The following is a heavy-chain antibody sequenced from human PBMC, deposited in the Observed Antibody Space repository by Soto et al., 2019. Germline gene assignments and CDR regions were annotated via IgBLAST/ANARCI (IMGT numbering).Heavy chain of an antibody. CDR1: GFSFGNDW. Sequence: PGGSLRLSCIASGFSFGNDWMGWVRQAPGKGLEWVANIKEDGSEKFSVDSVRGRFTISRDNAKNSLYLQMNSLRADDTAVYYCARPERNSQYHPLLSWGPGTLVTVSS. J-gene: IGHJ4*02. D-gene: IGHD1-1*01. CDR3: ARPERNSQYHPLLS. CDR2: IKEDGSEK. V-gene: IGHV3-7*01.